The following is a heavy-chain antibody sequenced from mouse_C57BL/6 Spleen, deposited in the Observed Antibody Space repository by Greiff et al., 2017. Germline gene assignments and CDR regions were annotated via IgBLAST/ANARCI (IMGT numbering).Heavy chain of an antibody. J-gene: IGHJ4*01. Sequence: QVQLKESGPELVKPGASVKISCKASGYAFSSSWMNWVKQRPGKGLEWIGRIYPGDGDTNYNGKFKGKATLTVDKSSSTAYMQLSSLTSEDSAVYFCARQLSGSMDYWGQGTSVTVSS. V-gene: IGHV1-82*01. CDR3: ARQLSGSMDY. D-gene: IGHD2-12*01. CDR1: GYAFSSSW. CDR2: IYPGDGDT.